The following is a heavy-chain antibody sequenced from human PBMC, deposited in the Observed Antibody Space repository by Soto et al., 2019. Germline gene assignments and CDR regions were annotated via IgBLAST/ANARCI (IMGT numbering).Heavy chain of an antibody. J-gene: IGHJ3*02. V-gene: IGHV4-59*01. CDR3: ARVKSYSGYDRYAFDI. CDR1: GGSISSYY. CDR2: IYYSGST. Sequence: SETLSLTCTVSGGSISSYYWSWIRQPPGKGLEWIGYIYYSGSTNYNPSLKSRVTISVDTSKNQFSLKLSSVTAADTAVYYCARVKSYSGYDRYAFDIWGQGTMVTVSS. D-gene: IGHD5-12*01.